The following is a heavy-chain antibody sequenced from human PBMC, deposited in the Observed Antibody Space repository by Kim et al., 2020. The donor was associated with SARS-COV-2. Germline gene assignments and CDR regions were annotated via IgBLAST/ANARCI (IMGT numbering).Heavy chain of an antibody. V-gene: IGHV4-4*07. Sequence: SETLSLTCTVSGGSISGYFWSWIRQPAGETLEWIGRIYSSGTTVYNPSLKSRLTLSIDTSRNQFSLSLTSVTAADTAVSSCSRGQSQAIPLDYWGRGT. CDR3: SRGQSQAIPLDY. CDR2: IYSSGTT. J-gene: IGHJ4*02. CDR1: GGSISGYF.